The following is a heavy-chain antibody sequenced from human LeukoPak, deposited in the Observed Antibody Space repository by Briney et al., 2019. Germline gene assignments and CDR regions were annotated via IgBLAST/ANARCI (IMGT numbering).Heavy chain of an antibody. CDR2: ISSSSSYI. CDR3: ARDYLTYSSSWYDY. CDR1: GFTFSRYS. D-gene: IGHD6-13*01. J-gene: IGHJ4*02. V-gene: IGHV3-21*01. Sequence: GGSLRLSCAASGFTFSRYSMNWVRLAPGKGLEWVSSISSSSSYIYYADSVKGRFTISRDNAKNSLYLQMNSLRAEDTAVYYCARDYLTYSSSWYDYWGQGTLVTVSS.